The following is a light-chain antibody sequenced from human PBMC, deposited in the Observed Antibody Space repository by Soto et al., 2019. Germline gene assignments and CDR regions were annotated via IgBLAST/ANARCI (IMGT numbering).Light chain of an antibody. V-gene: IGKV1-5*03. CDR2: KAS. Sequence: GDRVTIPCRASQSISNWLAWYQQKPGKAPNLLMYKASTLQSGVPSRFSGSGSGTEVTLTITNLQPDDVALYYCQQYDTYSLTFGGGTTVEIK. CDR3: QQYDTYSLT. J-gene: IGKJ4*01. CDR1: QSISNW.